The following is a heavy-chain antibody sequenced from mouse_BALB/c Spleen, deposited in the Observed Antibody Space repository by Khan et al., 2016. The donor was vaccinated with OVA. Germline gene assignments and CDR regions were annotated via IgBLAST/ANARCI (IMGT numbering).Heavy chain of an antibody. CDR1: GYTFTSYT. V-gene: IGHV1-4*01. J-gene: IGHJ3*01. CDR3: AREGAYYGNDGWFAY. D-gene: IGHD2-14*01. CDR2: INPSSGYT. Sequence: VELVESGAELARPGASVKMSCKASGYTFTSYTVHWVKQRPGQGLEWIGYINPSSGYTNYNQKFKDKATLTADKSSSTAYMQLSSLTSEDSAVYYGAREGAYYGNDGWFAYWGQGTLVTVSA.